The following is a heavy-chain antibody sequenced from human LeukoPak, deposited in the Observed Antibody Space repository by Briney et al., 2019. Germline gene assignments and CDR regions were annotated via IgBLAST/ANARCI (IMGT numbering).Heavy chain of an antibody. J-gene: IGHJ1*01. V-gene: IGHV1-2*02. Sequence: GASVKVSCKAPGYSFSDHYIHWVRQAPGQGLKWMGWISPHNGDTNYEQMFQGRLTLTRDTSISAVYMEVSRLRSDDAAVYYCAREGTVRELDYWGQGTLVTVSS. CDR1: GYSFSDHY. CDR3: AREGTVRELDY. CDR2: ISPHNGDT. D-gene: IGHD3/OR15-3a*01.